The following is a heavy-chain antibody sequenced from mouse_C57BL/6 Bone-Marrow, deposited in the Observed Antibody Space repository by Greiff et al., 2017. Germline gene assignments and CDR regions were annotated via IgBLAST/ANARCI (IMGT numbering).Heavy chain of an antibody. J-gene: IGHJ3*01. D-gene: IGHD2-3*01. V-gene: IGHV1-9*01. CDR3: AREGRWLPAY. Sequence: QVQLQQSGAELMKPGASVKLSCKATGYTFTGYWIEWVKQRHGHGLEWIGEILPGSGSTKYNEKFKGKATFTSYTSSNTVYMQLIFLTTDYSSISYCAREGRWLPAYWGQGTLVTVSA. CDR2: ILPGSGST. CDR1: GYTFTGYW.